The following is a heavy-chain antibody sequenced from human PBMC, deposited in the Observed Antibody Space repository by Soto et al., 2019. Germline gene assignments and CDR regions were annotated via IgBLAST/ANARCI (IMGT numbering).Heavy chain of an antibody. CDR3: ARGVKYGAYSRWFDP. J-gene: IGHJ5*02. CDR1: GYTFTSYY. D-gene: IGHD4-17*01. V-gene: IGHV1-8*02. Sequence: ASVKVSCKASGYTFTSYYMHWVRQATGQGLEYLGWMNPNSGNTGYVQKFQGRVTMTWDSSITTAYMELSSLRSEDTAVYFCARGVKYGAYSRWFDPWGQGTLVTVSS. CDR2: MNPNSGNT.